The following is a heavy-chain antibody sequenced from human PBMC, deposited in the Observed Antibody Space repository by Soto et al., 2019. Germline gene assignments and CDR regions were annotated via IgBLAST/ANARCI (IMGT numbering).Heavy chain of an antibody. CDR2: INPNSGGT. Sequence: ASVKVSCKASGYTFTGYYMHWVRQAPGQGLEWMGWINPNSGGTNYAQKFQGWVTMTRDTSISTAYMELSRLRSDDTAVYYCAREDVADYYGMDVWGKGTTVTVSS. CDR3: AREDVADYYGMDV. D-gene: IGHD3-10*02. V-gene: IGHV1-2*04. CDR1: GYTFTGYY. J-gene: IGHJ6*04.